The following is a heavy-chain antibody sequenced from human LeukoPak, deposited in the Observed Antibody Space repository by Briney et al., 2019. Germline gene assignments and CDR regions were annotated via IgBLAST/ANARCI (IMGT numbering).Heavy chain of an antibody. CDR1: GYSISSGYY. Sequence: SETLSLTCTVSGYSISSGYYWGWIRQPPGKGLEWIGSIYHSGSTYYNPSLKSRVTISVDTSKNQFSLKLSSVTAADTAVYYCARDRGAAAGTLSFDRWGQGTLVTVSS. CDR3: ARDRGAAAGTLSFDR. J-gene: IGHJ5*02. CDR2: IYHSGST. V-gene: IGHV4-38-2*02. D-gene: IGHD6-13*01.